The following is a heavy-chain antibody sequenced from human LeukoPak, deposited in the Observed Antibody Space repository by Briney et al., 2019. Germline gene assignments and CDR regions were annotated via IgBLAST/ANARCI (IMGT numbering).Heavy chain of an antibody. CDR3: AKRGHSSSSGAPDFAY. V-gene: IGHV3-23*01. CDR2: ISSGAAKT. Sequence: GSLRLSCSASGFTFCSYAMSSVRQAPGEGLEWVSTISSGAAKTKSPASGKDRLTLYRDNSKSTLYVQINSLRPEDTAISYCAKRGHSSSSGAPDFAYWSQAT. J-gene: IGHJ4*02. CDR1: GFTFCSYA. D-gene: IGHD6-6*01.